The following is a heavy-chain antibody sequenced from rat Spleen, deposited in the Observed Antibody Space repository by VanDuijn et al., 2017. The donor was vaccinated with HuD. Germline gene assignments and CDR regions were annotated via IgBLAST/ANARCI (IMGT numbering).Heavy chain of an antibody. CDR1: GFSLNTYT. J-gene: IGHJ2*01. CDR2: MSGGRST. CDR3: ARSDYSSGSFPY. D-gene: IGHD1-1*01. Sequence: QVQLKESGPGLVQPSQTLSLTCTVSGFSLNTYTVSWVRQPPGKGLEWIAAMSGGRSTYYNSVLKSRLSITWDTSKSQVLLKMNSLQTEDTAIYFCARSDYSSGSFPYWGQGVMVTVSS. V-gene: IGHV2-6*01.